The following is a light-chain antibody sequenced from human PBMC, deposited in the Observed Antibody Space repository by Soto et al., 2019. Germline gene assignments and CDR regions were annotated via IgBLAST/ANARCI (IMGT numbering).Light chain of an antibody. CDR3: SSHTSSTALV. CDR1: DSDIGGYDH. CDR2: DVT. J-gene: IGLJ1*01. Sequence: QPALTQPASVSASPGQSIAISCTGTDSDIGGYDHVSWYQQHPGKAPKLLIYDVTNRPSGVSSRFSGSKAGRTASLTISGLQTEDEADYYCSSHTSSTALVFGTGPKSPS. V-gene: IGLV2-14*03.